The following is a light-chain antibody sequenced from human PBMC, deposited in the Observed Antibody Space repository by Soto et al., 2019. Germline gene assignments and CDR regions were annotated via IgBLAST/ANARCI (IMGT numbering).Light chain of an antibody. J-gene: IGLJ1*01. CDR2: EVT. Sequence: QSALTQPASVSGSPGQSITISCTGTSSDIGGYKYVSWYQQYPGKAPKLMIYEVTNRPSGVSNRFSGSKSGNTASLTISGLQAEDEADYYCSSYTTSTASYVFGIGTKVT. CDR3: SSYTTSTASYV. V-gene: IGLV2-14*01. CDR1: SSDIGGYKY.